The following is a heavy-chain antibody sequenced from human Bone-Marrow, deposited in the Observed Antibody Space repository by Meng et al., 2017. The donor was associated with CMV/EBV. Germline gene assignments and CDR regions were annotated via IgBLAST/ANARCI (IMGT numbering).Heavy chain of an antibody. CDR2: ISYDGSNK. Sequence: GESLKISCAASGFTFSSYAMHWVRQAPGKGLEWVAVISYDGSNKYYADSVKGRFTISRDNSKNTLYLQMNSLRAEDTAVYYCARDSSSWSHFDDWGQGTRVTVSS. CDR1: GFTFSSYA. D-gene: IGHD6-13*01. V-gene: IGHV3-30*04. CDR3: ARDSSSWSHFDD. J-gene: IGHJ4*02.